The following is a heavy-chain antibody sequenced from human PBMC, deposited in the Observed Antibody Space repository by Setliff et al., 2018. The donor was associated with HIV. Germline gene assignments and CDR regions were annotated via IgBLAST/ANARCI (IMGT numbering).Heavy chain of an antibody. V-gene: IGHV1-18*01. J-gene: IGHJ4*02. CDR1: GYTFTSYD. CDR3: AREKESYDYVWGSYRQYDY. D-gene: IGHD3-16*02. CDR2: MNPKSGNT. Sequence: KVSCKASGYTFTSYDINWVRQATGQGLEWMGWMNPKSGNTNYAQKLQGRVTMTTDTSTSTAYMELRSLRSDDTAVYYCAREKESYDYVWGSYRQYDYWGQGTLVTVSS.